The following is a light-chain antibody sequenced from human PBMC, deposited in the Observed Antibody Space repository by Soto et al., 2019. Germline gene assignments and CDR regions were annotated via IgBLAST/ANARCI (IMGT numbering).Light chain of an antibody. J-gene: IGLJ3*02. CDR2: EAY. CDR3: CSYAGSSTWV. Sequence: QSVLTQPASVSGSPGQSITISCTGTSSDVGSYNLVSWYQQYPGNAPKLMIYEAYKWPSGVSNRFSGSKSGNTASLTISGLQAEDEADYYCCSYAGSSTWVFGGGTKVTVL. CDR1: SSDVGSYNL. V-gene: IGLV2-23*01.